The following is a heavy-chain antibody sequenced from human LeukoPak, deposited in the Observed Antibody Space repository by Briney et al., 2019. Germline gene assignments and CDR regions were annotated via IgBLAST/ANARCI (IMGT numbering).Heavy chain of an antibody. CDR1: GFTFSNSD. V-gene: IGHV3-21*01. J-gene: IGHJ4*02. D-gene: IGHD3-3*01. CDR3: ARGFNDFWSGSQLEY. CDR2: ITTTSSYI. Sequence: GGSLRLSCATSGFTFSNSDMNWVRQAPGKGLEWVSSITTTSSYIYYADSVKGRFTTSRDNSKSTLYLQMNSLRSEDTAVYYCARGFNDFWSGSQLEYWGQGTLVTVSS.